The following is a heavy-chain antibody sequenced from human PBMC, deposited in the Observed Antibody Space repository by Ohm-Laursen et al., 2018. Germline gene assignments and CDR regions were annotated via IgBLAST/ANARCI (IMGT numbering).Heavy chain of an antibody. J-gene: IGHJ3*02. V-gene: IGHV4-38-2*02. CDR3: ARVKQWLIYAFDI. CDR2: IYHSGST. Sequence: GTLSLTCTVSGYSISSGYFWGWIRQPPGKGLEWIGTIYHSGSTYYNPSLKSRVTISVDTSKNQFSLKLSSVTAADTAVYYCARVKQWLIYAFDIWGQGTTVTVSS. D-gene: IGHD6-19*01. CDR1: GYSISSGYF.